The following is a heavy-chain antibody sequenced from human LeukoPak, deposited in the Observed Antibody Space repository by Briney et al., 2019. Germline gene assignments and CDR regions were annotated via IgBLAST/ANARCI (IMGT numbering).Heavy chain of an antibody. CDR1: GFTFDEYG. CDR3: ARDSFSGSSLDY. J-gene: IGHJ4*02. D-gene: IGHD1-26*01. V-gene: IGHV3-20*04. CDR2: INWDGGST. Sequence: GGSLRLSCAASGFTFDEYGMSWVRQAPGKGLEWLSSINWDGGSTDYADSVQGRFTISRDNAKNSLHLQMKSLRAEDTALYYCARDSFSGSSLDYWGQGTLVTVSS.